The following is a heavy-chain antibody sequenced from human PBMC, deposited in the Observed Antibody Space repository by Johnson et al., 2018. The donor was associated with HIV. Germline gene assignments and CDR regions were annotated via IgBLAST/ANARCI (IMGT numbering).Heavy chain of an antibody. D-gene: IGHD3-9*01. CDR1: GFTFTSYG. CDR2: ISYDGNNK. Sequence: QVQLVESGGGVVQPGRSLRLSCAASGFTFTSYGMHWVRQAPGKGLEWVAVISYDGNNKYYVDSVKGRFTISRDNSKNTLYLQMNSLRAEDTAVYYCASYDILTGYYAFDIWGQGTMVIVS. J-gene: IGHJ3*02. CDR3: ASYDILTGYYAFDI. V-gene: IGHV3-30*03.